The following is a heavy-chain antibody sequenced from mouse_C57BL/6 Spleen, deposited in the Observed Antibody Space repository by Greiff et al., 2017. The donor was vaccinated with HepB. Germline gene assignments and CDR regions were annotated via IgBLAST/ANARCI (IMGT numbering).Heavy chain of an antibody. CDR2: IDPETGGT. Sequence: VQLQQSGAELVRPGASVTLSCKASGYTFTDYEMHWVKQTPVHGLEWIGAIDPETGGTAYNQKFKGKAILTADKSSSTAYMELRRLTSEDSAVYYCTRSGATVVAPYFDYWGQGTTLTVSS. D-gene: IGHD1-1*01. CDR1: GYTFTDYE. V-gene: IGHV1-15*01. CDR3: TRSGATVVAPYFDY. J-gene: IGHJ2*01.